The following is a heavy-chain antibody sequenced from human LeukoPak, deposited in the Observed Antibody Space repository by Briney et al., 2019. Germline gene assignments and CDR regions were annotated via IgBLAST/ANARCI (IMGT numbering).Heavy chain of an antibody. CDR1: GFTFSSHS. Sequence: GWSLRLSCAASGFTFSSHSMNWVSQAPGKGLEWVSSITSSSNSIYYADSVKGRFTTSRDNAKNSLYLQMNSLRAEDTAVYYCASYSGLDYWGQGTLVTVSS. CDR3: ASYSGLDY. J-gene: IGHJ4*02. D-gene: IGHD5-12*01. V-gene: IGHV3-21*01. CDR2: ITSSSNSI.